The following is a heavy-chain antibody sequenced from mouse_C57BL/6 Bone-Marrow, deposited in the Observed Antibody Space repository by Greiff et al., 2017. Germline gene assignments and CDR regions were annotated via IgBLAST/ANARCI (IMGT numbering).Heavy chain of an antibody. V-gene: IGHV7-1*01. J-gene: IGHJ1*03. CDR2: SRNKANDYTT. CDR1: GFTFSDFY. CDR3: ARDAWDWYFDV. Sequence: EVKLVESGGGLVQSGRSLRLSCATSGFTFSDFYMEWVRQAPGKGLEWIAASRNKANDYTTEYSASVKGRFIVSRDTSQSILYLQMNALRAEDTAIYYWARDAWDWYFDVWGTGTTVTVSS.